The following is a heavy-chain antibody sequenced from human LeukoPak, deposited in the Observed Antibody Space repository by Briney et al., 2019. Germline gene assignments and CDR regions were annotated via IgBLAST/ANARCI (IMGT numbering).Heavy chain of an antibody. Sequence: SVKVSCKASGGSFSSCAIIWVRQAPGQGLQRMGRIIPMFGTANYAQKFQGRVTITTDEPTSTAYMELSSRRSENTAVYYCAKGVFGESPYYWDYLGEGTLLTVSS. D-gene: IGHD3-10*02. CDR2: IIPMFGTA. V-gene: IGHV1-69*05. J-gene: IGHJ4*02. CDR1: GGSFSSCA. CDR3: AKGVFGESPYYWDY.